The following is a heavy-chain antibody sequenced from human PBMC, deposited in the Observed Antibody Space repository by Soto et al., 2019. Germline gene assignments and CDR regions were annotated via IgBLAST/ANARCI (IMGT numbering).Heavy chain of an antibody. CDR3: SHHWDFAFDL. V-gene: IGHV4-4*02. CDR2: IDHGGSV. CDR1: GDSVSSRNW. Sequence: QLQESGPGLVQPSGTLSLTCAVSGDSVSSRNWWSWVRQPPGKGLEWIGQIDHGGSVTYDPSLKRRVTIAIDNARNHVSLDVNSWTAADAAVYFCSHHWDFAFDLWGQGAMVTVSS. D-gene: IGHD7-27*01. J-gene: IGHJ3*01.